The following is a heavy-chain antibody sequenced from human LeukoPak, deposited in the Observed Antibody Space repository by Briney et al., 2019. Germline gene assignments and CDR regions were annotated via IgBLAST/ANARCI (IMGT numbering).Heavy chain of an antibody. D-gene: IGHD4-17*01. CDR1: GFTFSSYG. V-gene: IGHV3-23*01. J-gene: IGHJ4*02. CDR3: ARTTTVTDVDDY. Sequence: PGGSLRLSCAASGFTFSSYGMSWVRQAPGKGLEWVSAISGSGGSTYYADSVKGRFTISRDNSENTLYLQMNSLRAEDTAVYYCARTTTVTDVDDYWGQGTLVTVSS. CDR2: ISGSGGST.